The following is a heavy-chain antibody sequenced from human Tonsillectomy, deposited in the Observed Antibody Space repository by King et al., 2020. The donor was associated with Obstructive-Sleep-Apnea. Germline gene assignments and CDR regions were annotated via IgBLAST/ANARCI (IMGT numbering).Heavy chain of an antibody. CDR3: AKGGYCSSTSCYPWFDP. CDR2: ISWNSGSI. V-gene: IGHV3-9*01. CDR1: GFTFDDYA. J-gene: IGHJ5*02. D-gene: IGHD2-2*01. Sequence: VQLVESGGGLVQPGRSLRLSCAASGFTFDDYAMHWVRQAPGKGLEWVSGISWNSGSIGYAGSVKGRFTISRDNAKNSLYLQMNSLRAEDTALYYCAKGGYCSSTSCYPWFDPWGQGTLVTVSS.